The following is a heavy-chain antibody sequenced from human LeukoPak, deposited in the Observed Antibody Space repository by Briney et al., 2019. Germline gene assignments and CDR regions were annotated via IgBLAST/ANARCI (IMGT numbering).Heavy chain of an antibody. Sequence: AASVKVSCKASGYTFTSYGISWVRQATGQGLEWMGWMNPNSGNTGYAQKFQGRVTMTRNTSISTAYMELSSLRSEDTAVYYCAQGGGYSYGLYNWFDPWGQGTLVTVSS. CDR3: AQGGGYSYGLYNWFDP. CDR2: MNPNSGNT. CDR1: GYTFTSYG. V-gene: IGHV1-8*02. D-gene: IGHD5-18*01. J-gene: IGHJ5*02.